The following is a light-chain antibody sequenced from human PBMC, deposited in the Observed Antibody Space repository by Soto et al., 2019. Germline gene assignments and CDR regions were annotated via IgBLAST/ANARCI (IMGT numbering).Light chain of an antibody. V-gene: IGKV3-20*01. J-gene: IGKJ5*01. CDR2: GAS. Sequence: EIVLTQSPGTLSLSPGERATLSCRASQSVSSSYLAWYQQKPGQAPRLLIYGASRRATGIPDRISGSGSGTAFTLTISRLEPEAFAVYYCQQYGSSPSITFGQGTRLEIK. CDR3: QQYGSSPSIT. CDR1: QSVSSSY.